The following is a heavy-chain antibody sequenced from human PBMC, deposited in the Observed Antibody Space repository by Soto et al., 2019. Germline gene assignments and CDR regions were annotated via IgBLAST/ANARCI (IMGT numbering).Heavy chain of an antibody. D-gene: IGHD3-16*01. CDR3: GGGGRGGRGGEDAFDI. Sequence: QVQLVQSGAEVKKPGSSVKVSCKASGGTFSSYTISWVRQAPGQGLEWMGRIIPILGIANYAQKFQGRVTIPADKSTSTGYRGVSGLRSEDTGVYCWGGGGRGGRGGEDAFDIWGQGTMVTVSS. CDR1: GGTFSSYT. J-gene: IGHJ3*02. V-gene: IGHV1-69*02. CDR2: IIPILGIA.